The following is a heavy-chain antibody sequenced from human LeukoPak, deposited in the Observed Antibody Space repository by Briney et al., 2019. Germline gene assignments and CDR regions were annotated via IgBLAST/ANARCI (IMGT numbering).Heavy chain of an antibody. D-gene: IGHD6-13*01. CDR2: IYYSGST. CDR1: GGSISSYY. J-gene: IGHJ4*02. V-gene: IGHV4-59*01. Sequence: SETLSLTCTVSGGSISSYYWSWIRQPPGKGLEWIGYIYYSGSTNYNPSLKSRVTISVDTSKNQFSLKLSSVTAADTAVYYCARYRQAGFDYWGQGTLVTVSS. CDR3: ARYRQAGFDY.